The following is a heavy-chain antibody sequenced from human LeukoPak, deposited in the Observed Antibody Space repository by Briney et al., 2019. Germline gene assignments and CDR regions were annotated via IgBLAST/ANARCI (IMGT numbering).Heavy chain of an antibody. CDR2: ILYDGSNK. J-gene: IGHJ4*02. CDR1: GFTFSSYA. V-gene: IGHV3-30*04. Sequence: PGRSLRLSCAASGFTFSSYAMHWVRQAPGKGLEWVAVILYDGSNKYYADSVKGRFTISRDNSKNTLYLQMNSLRAEDTAVYYCAREPPGMVATGEYDYWGQGTLVTVSS. CDR3: AREPPGMVATGEYDY. D-gene: IGHD5-12*01.